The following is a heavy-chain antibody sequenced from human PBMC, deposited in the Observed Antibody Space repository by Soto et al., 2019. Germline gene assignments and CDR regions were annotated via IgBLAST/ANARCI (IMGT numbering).Heavy chain of an antibody. CDR1: GGSFSGYY. Sequence: SETLSLTCAVYGGSFSGYYWSWIRQPPGKGLEWIGEINHSGSTNYNPSLKSRVTISVDTSKNQFSLKLSSVTAADTAVYYCARGRKQNFIAAPRGYYYGMDVWGKGTTVTVSS. D-gene: IGHD6-13*01. CDR2: INHSGST. V-gene: IGHV4-34*01. CDR3: ARGRKQNFIAAPRGYYYGMDV. J-gene: IGHJ6*04.